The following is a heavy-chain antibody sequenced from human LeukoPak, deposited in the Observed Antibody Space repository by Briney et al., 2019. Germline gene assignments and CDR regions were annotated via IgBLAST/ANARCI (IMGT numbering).Heavy chain of an antibody. J-gene: IGHJ4*02. Sequence: GGSLRLSCEASGFAFNMYPLHWVRQAPGKGLEWVAVISIDGTNYLDANPVKGRFTISRDNSKNTVYLQMNSLGPEDTAIYFCAKGLSDSPPTLDYWGQGTLVAVSS. CDR2: ISIDGTNY. V-gene: IGHV3-30-3*01. CDR3: AKGLSDSPPTLDY. CDR1: GFAFNMYP. D-gene: IGHD2-21*01.